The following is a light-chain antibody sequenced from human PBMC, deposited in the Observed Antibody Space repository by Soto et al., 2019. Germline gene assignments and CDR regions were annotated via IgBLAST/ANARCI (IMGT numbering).Light chain of an antibody. CDR1: QSILSSY. J-gene: IGKJ4*01. CDR2: GAS. V-gene: IGKV3-20*01. CDR3: QQSALSPLT. Sequence: EIVLTQSPGTLPLSPGESATLSCRASQSILSSYLAWYQQKRGQSPRLLIYGASSRATGIPDRFSGDGSGTDFTLKISGLEPADFALYYCQQSALSPLTFGGGTKVKI.